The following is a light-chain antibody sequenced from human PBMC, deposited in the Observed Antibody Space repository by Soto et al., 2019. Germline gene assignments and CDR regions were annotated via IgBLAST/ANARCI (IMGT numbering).Light chain of an antibody. J-gene: IGKJ2*01. CDR1: QSISSY. CDR2: AAS. V-gene: IGKV1-39*01. Sequence: DLPMTQSPSSLSASVGDRVTITCRASQSISSYLNWYQQKPGKAPKLLIYAASNLQSGVPSRFSGSGSGTDFTLTISSLQPEDFATYYCQQSYSTPYTFGQGTKLEIK. CDR3: QQSYSTPYT.